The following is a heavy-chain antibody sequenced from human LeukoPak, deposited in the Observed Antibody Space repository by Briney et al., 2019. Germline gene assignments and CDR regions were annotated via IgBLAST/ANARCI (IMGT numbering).Heavy chain of an antibody. CDR2: IYTGASGTT. CDR1: GGSISTFY. CDR3: ARHSRGAFDP. D-gene: IGHD2-15*01. Sequence: PSETLSLTCTVSGGSISTFYWSWVRQVPGKGLEWIGYIYTGASGTTDYNSSLKSRVTISVDKSKNHFSLRLSSVTAADAAVYYCARHSRGAFDPWGRGTLVTVSS. J-gene: IGHJ5*02. V-gene: IGHV4-4*09.